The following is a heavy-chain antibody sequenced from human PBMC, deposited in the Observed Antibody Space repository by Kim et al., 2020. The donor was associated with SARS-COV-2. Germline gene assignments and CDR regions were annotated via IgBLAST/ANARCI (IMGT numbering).Heavy chain of an antibody. Sequence: GGSLRLSCAASGFTFDDYAMHWVRQAPGKGLEWVSGISWNSGSIAYADSVKGRFTISRDNAKSPLYLQMNSLRAEDTALYYSAKYRKPSYSSGWNWFDPWGQGTLVTVSS. V-gene: IGHV3-9*01. CDR1: GFTFDDYA. CDR2: ISWNSGSI. J-gene: IGHJ5*02. CDR3: AKYRKPSYSSGWNWFDP. D-gene: IGHD6-19*01.